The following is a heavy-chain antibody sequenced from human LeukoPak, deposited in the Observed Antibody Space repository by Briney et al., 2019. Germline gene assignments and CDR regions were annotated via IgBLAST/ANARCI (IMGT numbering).Heavy chain of an antibody. D-gene: IGHD6-13*01. J-gene: IGHJ4*02. CDR2: IYHSGST. Sequence: SETLSLTCAVSGGSISSGGYSWSWIRQPPGKGLEWIGYIYHSGSTYYSPSLKSRVTISVDRSKNQFSLKLSSVTAADTAVYYCARDSSWYSSGVFDYWGQGTLVTVSS. CDR1: GGSISSGGYS. CDR3: ARDSSWYSSGVFDY. V-gene: IGHV4-30-2*01.